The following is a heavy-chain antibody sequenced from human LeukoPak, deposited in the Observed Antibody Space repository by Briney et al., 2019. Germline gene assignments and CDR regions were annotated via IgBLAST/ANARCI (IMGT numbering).Heavy chain of an antibody. CDR1: GFTFSSYS. Sequence: GGSLRLSCAASGFTFSSYSMNWVRQAPGKGLEWVSGISGNTRKNVDDGDSVKGRFTISRDNAKKSLYVQMNSLRGDVTETRTHNFDNWGQGTWSPSPQ. J-gene: IGHJ4*02. CDR2: ISGNTRKNV. V-gene: IGHV3-21*01. CDR3: NFDN.